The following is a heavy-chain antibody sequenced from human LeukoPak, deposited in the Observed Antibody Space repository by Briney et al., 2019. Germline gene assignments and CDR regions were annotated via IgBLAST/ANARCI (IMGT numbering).Heavy chain of an antibody. CDR3: ASRDYGDYVWYGAFDI. V-gene: IGHV3-48*03. Sequence: PGGSLRLSCAASGFTFSSYEVNWVRQAPGKGLEWVSYISSSGSTIYYADSVKGRFTISRDNAKNSLYPQMNSLRAEDTAVYYCASRDYGDYVWYGAFDIWGQGTMVTVSS. J-gene: IGHJ3*02. CDR1: GFTFSSYE. CDR2: ISSSGSTI. D-gene: IGHD4-17*01.